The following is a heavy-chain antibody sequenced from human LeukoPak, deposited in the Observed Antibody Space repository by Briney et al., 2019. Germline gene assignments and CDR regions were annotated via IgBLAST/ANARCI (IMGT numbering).Heavy chain of an antibody. CDR2: ISYDGSNK. CDR3: ARESLGEYYYDSSGYYVGGEKHGHFDY. V-gene: IGHV3-30-3*01. J-gene: IGHJ4*02. D-gene: IGHD3-22*01. Sequence: PGRSLRLSCAASGFTFSSYAMHWVRQAPGKGLEWVAVISYDGSNKYYADSVKGRFTISRDNSKNTLYLQMNSLRAEDTAVYYCARESLGEYYYDSSGYYVGGEKHGHFDYWGQGTLVTVSS. CDR1: GFTFSSYA.